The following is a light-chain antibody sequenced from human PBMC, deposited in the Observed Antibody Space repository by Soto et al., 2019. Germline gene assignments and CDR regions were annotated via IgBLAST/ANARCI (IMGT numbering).Light chain of an antibody. J-gene: IGLJ1*01. CDR2: DVD. Sequence: QSALTQPASVSGSPGQSITISCTGTSSDVGGYNYVSWYQQYPGKAPKVVIYDVDNRPSGVSHRFSGSKSGNMASLTISGLQAEDEADYYCSSYTSSSTRVFGTGTKLTVL. CDR1: SSDVGGYNY. CDR3: SSYTSSSTRV. V-gene: IGLV2-14*03.